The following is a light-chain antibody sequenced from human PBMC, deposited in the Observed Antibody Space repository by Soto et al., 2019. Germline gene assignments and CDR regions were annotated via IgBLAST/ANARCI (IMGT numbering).Light chain of an antibody. CDR3: SSNTLSSTYV. CDR1: SSDIGAYDY. Sequence: QSALTQPASVSGSPGQSITISCTGTSSDIGAYDYVSWYQQHPGKAPNVMIFEVTYRPSGVSNRFSGSKSGNTASLTISGLQAEDEADYYCSSNTLSSTYVFGTGTKLTVL. CDR2: EVT. V-gene: IGLV2-14*01. J-gene: IGLJ1*01.